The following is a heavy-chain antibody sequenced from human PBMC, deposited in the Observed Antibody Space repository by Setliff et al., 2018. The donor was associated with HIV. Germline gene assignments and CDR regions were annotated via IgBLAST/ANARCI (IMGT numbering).Heavy chain of an antibody. CDR2: IYHSGST. J-gene: IGHJ5*02. CDR3: ARVWLHFGDDIPRFDP. V-gene: IGHV4-34*10. CDR1: GFDFSDYS. Sequence: SETLSLSCAASGFDFSDYSMNWIRQPPGKGLESPGRGLEWIGHIYHSGSTYYNPSLRSRITMSIDTSKNHFSLKLTSVTAADTAVYYCARVWLHFGDDIPRFDPWGQGILVTVSS. D-gene: IGHD4-17*01.